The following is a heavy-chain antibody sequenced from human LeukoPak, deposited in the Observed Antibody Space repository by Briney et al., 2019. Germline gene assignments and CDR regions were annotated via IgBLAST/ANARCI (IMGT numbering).Heavy chain of an antibody. Sequence: ASVKVSCKASGYTLTSYGIIWVRQAPGQGLEWMGWISAYNGNTNYAQKLQGRVTMTTDTSTSTAYMELRSLRSDDTAVYYCASTLSGYCSSTSCYGNWFDPWGQGTLVTVSS. V-gene: IGHV1-18*01. CDR2: ISAYNGNT. J-gene: IGHJ5*02. D-gene: IGHD2-2*01. CDR1: GYTLTSYG. CDR3: ASTLSGYCSSTSCYGNWFDP.